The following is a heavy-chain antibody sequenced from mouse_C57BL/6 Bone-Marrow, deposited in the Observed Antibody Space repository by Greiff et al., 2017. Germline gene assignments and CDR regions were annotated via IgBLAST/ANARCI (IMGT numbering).Heavy chain of an antibody. J-gene: IGHJ2*01. CDR2: IYPGSGST. D-gene: IGHD1-1*01. CDR1: GYTFTSYW. V-gene: IGHV1-55*01. CDR3: AREADYYGSSYFDY. Sequence: QVQLKQPGAELVKPGASVKMSCKASGYTFTSYWITWVKQRPGQGLEWIGDIYPGSGSTNYNEKFKSKATLTVDTSSSTAYMQLSSLTSEDSAVYYCAREADYYGSSYFDYWGQGTTLTVSS.